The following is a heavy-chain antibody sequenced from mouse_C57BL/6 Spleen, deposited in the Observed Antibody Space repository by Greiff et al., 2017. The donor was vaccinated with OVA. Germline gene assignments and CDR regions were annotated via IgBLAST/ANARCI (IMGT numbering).Heavy chain of an antibody. Sequence: VQGVESGPELVKPGASVKLSCKASGYTFTSYDINWVKQRPGQGLEWIGWIYPRDGSTKYNEKFKGKATLTVDTSSSTAYMELHSLTSEDSAVYFCARERDDYDDAMDYWGQGTSVTVSS. D-gene: IGHD2-4*01. CDR1: GYTFTSYD. CDR3: ARERDDYDDAMDY. CDR2: IYPRDGST. J-gene: IGHJ4*01. V-gene: IGHV1-85*01.